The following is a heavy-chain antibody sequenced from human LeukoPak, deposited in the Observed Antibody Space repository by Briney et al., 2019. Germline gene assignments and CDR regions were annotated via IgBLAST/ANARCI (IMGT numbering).Heavy chain of an antibody. D-gene: IGHD1-14*01. J-gene: IGHJ5*02. CDR1: GFTFSSYG. CDR3: AKGVPEGKDWFDP. V-gene: IGHV3-30*18. CDR2: ISYDGSNK. Sequence: PGGSLRLSCAASGFTFSSYGMHWVRQAPGKGLEWVAVISYDGSNKYYADSVKGRFTISRDNSKDTLYLQMNSLRAEDTAVYYCAKGVPEGKDWFDPWGQGTLVTVSS.